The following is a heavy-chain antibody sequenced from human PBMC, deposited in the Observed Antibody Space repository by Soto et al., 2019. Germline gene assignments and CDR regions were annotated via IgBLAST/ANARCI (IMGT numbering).Heavy chain of an antibody. D-gene: IGHD2-15*01. CDR3: ARGSTLLEGVSGY. Sequence: GGSLRLSCAASGFTFSGYWMHWVRQAPGKGLVWVSRINTDGTSTAYADSVKGRFAISRDNAENTLYLQMSSLRAEDTAVYYYARGSTLLEGVSGYWGLATLVTVSS. J-gene: IGHJ4*02. CDR1: GFTFSGYW. V-gene: IGHV3-74*01. CDR2: INTDGTST.